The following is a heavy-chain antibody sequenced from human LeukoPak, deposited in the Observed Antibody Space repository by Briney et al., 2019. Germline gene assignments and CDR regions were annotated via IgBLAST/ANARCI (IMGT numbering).Heavy chain of an antibody. D-gene: IGHD3-22*01. J-gene: IGHJ3*02. CDR3: ARDTTYYESSAYYDSYAI. CDR2: IKRDGSER. CDR1: GFILSMYW. V-gene: IGHV3-7*01. Sequence: PGGSLRLSCAASGFILSMYWMAWVRQAPGKGVEGVANIKRDGSERHCLDSVRGRFTVSRDNAKNSLYLQLNSLRAEDTAVYFCARDTTYYESSAYYDSYAIWGQGTMVTVSS.